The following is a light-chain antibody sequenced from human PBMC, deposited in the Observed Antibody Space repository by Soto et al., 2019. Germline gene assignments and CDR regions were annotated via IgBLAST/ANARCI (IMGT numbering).Light chain of an antibody. Sequence: DIQMTQSPATLSASVGDRVTITCRASQSISSWLAWYQQKPGKAPQLLIYLAYSLESGVPSRLSGSGSGTDFTPIFSRLEHEDSAVYYREYYGSSITFGGGTKV. V-gene: IGKV1-5*01. J-gene: IGKJ4*01. CDR1: QSISSW. CDR3: EYYGSSIT. CDR2: LAY.